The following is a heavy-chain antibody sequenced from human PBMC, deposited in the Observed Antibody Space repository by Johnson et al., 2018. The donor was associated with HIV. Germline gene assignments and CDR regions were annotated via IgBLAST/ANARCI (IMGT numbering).Heavy chain of an antibody. D-gene: IGHD3-9*01. Sequence: QVQLVESGGGVVQPGRSLRLSCAASGFTFSSYGMHWVRQAPGKGLEWVAVISYDGSNKYYADSVKGRFTISRDNSKNTLYLQMNSLRAEDTAVYYCGRGGVLRYFDWLFEDAFDIWGQGTMVTVSS. CDR3: GRGGVLRYFDWLFEDAFDI. CDR2: ISYDGSNK. J-gene: IGHJ3*02. V-gene: IGHV3-30*03. CDR1: GFTFSSYG.